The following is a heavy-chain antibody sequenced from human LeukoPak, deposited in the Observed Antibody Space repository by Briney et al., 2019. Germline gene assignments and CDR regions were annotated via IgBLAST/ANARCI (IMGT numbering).Heavy chain of an antibody. V-gene: IGHV4-59*01. Sequence: SETLSLTCTVSGGSITSYYWSWIRQPPGKGLEWIGYIYYSGSTNYNPSLKSRVTISVDTSKNQFSLKLSSVTAADTAVYYCARVRYYDILTGYYGDGYFDYWGQGTLVTVSS. CDR1: GGSITSYY. CDR2: IYYSGST. J-gene: IGHJ4*02. D-gene: IGHD3-9*01. CDR3: ARVRYYDILTGYYGDGYFDY.